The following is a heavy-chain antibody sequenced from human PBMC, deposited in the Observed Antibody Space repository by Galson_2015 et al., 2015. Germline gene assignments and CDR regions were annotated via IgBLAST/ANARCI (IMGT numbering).Heavy chain of an antibody. CDR1: GFTFTTAW. CDR3: TTYWGSGSDY. D-gene: IGHD3-10*01. Sequence: SLRLSCAASGFTFTTAWMTWVRQAPGKGLEWVGRIKSKNDGGTTDYAAPVKGRFTISREDSKNTLYLQMDSLNTEDTAVYYCTTYWGSGSDYWGQGTLVTVSS. V-gene: IGHV3-15*01. J-gene: IGHJ4*02. CDR2: IKSKNDGGTT.